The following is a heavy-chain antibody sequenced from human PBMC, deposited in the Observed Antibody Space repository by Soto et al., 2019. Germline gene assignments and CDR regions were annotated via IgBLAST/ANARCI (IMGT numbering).Heavy chain of an antibody. D-gene: IGHD3-3*01. V-gene: IGHV3-30*18. CDR2: ISYDGSNK. Sequence: GGSLRLSCAASGFTFSSYGMHWVRQAPGKGLEWVAVISYDGSNKYYADSVKGRFTISRDNSKNTLYLQMNSQRAEDTAVYYCAKGRGTIFGVVIGAFDYWGQGTLVTVTS. CDR3: AKGRGTIFGVVIGAFDY. J-gene: IGHJ4*02. CDR1: GFTFSSYG.